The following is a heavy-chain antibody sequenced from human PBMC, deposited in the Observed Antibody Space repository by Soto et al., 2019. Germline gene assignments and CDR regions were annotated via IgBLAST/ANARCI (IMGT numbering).Heavy chain of an antibody. J-gene: IGHJ4*02. CDR3: AREAGGGYCSGGSCYGQIDY. CDR2: IIPIFGTA. CDR1: GGTFSSYA. V-gene: IGHV1-69*14. Sequence: QVQLVQSGAEVKKPGSSVKVSCKASGGTFSSYAISWVRQAPGQGLEWMGGIIPIFGTANYAQKFQGRVTITADKSTSTAYMELSSLRSEDTAVYYCAREAGGGYCSGGSCYGQIDYWGQGTLVTVSS. D-gene: IGHD2-15*01.